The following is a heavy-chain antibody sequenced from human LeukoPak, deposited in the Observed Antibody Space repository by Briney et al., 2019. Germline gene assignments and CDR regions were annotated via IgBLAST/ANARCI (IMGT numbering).Heavy chain of an antibody. CDR1: GFTFDDYA. D-gene: IGHD3-16*01. CDR3: ARGGGLDV. Sequence: GGSLRLSCAASGFTFDDYAMHWVRHAPGKGLEWVSGISWNSGSIGYADSVKGRFTISRDNAKNSLYLQMNSLRAEDTAVYFCARGGGLDVWGQGATVTVSS. J-gene: IGHJ6*02. CDR2: ISWNSGSI. V-gene: IGHV3-9*01.